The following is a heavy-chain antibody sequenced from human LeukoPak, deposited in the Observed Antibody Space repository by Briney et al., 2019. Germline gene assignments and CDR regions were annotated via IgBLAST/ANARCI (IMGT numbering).Heavy chain of an antibody. Sequence: ASVKVSCKASGYTFTSYDINWVRQATGQGLEGMGWMNPNSGNTGYAQKFQGRVTMTRNTSISTAYMELSSLRSEDTAVYYCACIIAAAATPHAFDIWGQGTMVTVSS. CDR3: ACIIAAAATPHAFDI. J-gene: IGHJ3*02. V-gene: IGHV1-8*01. D-gene: IGHD6-13*01. CDR2: MNPNSGNT. CDR1: GYTFTSYD.